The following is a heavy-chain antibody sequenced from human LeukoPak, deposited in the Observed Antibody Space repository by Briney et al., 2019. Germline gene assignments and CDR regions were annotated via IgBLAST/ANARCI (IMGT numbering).Heavy chain of an antibody. D-gene: IGHD3-22*01. V-gene: IGHV1-69*01. Sequence: SVKVSCKASGGTFSSYAISWVRQAPGQGLEWMGGIIPIFGTANYAQKFQGRVTITADESTSTAYMELSSLRSEDTAVYYCARGRLDYDSSGYYSRDAFDIWGQGTMVTVSS. J-gene: IGHJ3*02. CDR1: GGTFSSYA. CDR2: IIPIFGTA. CDR3: ARGRLDYDSSGYYSRDAFDI.